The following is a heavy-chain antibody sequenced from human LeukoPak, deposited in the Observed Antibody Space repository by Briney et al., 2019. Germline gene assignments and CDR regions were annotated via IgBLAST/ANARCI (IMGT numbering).Heavy chain of an antibody. J-gene: IGHJ4*02. CDR3: ARDLGDIVAWYDYFDY. D-gene: IGHD5-12*01. CDR2: ISSSGSTI. CDR1: GFTFSDYY. V-gene: IGHV3-11*01. Sequence: GGSLRLSCAASGFTFSDYYMSWIRQAPGKGLEWVSYISSSGSTIYYADSVKGRFTISRDNDKNSLYLQMNSLRAEDTAVYYCARDLGDIVAWYDYFDYWGQGTLVTVSS.